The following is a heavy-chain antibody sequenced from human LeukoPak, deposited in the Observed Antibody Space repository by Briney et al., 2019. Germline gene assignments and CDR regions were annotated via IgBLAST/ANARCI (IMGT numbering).Heavy chain of an antibody. J-gene: IGHJ4*02. V-gene: IGHV1-46*01. CDR2: INPSGGST. Sequence: ASVNVSCKASGYTFTSYYMHWVRQAPGQGLEWMGIINPSGGSTSYAQKFQGRVTMTRDTSTSTVYMELSSLRSEDTAVYYCARDDISRYYFDYWGQGTLVTVSS. CDR1: GYTFTSYY. D-gene: IGHD2-21*01. CDR3: ARDDISRYYFDY.